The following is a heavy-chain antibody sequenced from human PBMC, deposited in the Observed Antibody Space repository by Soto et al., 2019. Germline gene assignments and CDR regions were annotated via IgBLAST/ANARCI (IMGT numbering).Heavy chain of an antibody. J-gene: IGHJ6*02. Sequence: QVQLVQSGAEVKKPGSSVKVSCKASGGSFNSYAISWVRQAPGQGLEWLGGIIPIFSSANYAQKFQGRLTITADESTSTANMDLSSMTTDDTAVYYCAKTTGNLDIVPGMVVWGQGTTVTVSS. CDR1: GGSFNSYA. V-gene: IGHV1-69*01. CDR3: AKTTGNLDIVPGMVV. CDR2: IIPIFSSA. D-gene: IGHD2-8*01.